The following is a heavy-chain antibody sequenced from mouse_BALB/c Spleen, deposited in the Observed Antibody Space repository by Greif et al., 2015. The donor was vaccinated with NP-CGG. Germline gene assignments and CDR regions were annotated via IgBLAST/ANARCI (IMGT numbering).Heavy chain of an antibody. V-gene: IGHV1-7*01. J-gene: IGHJ1*01. Sequence: FQLQQSGAELAKPGASVKMSCKASGYTFTSYWMHWVKQRPGQGLEWIGYINPSTGYTEYNQKFKDKATLTADKSSSTAYMQLSSLTSEDSAVYYCATGTYFDVWGAGTTVTVSS. CDR1: GYTFTSYW. CDR2: INPSTGYT. CDR3: ATGTYFDV. D-gene: IGHD4-1*01.